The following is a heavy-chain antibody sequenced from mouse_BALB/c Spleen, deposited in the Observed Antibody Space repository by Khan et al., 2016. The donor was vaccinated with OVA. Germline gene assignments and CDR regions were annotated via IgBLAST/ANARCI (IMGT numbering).Heavy chain of an antibody. D-gene: IGHD2-10*01. Sequence: VQLQQSGAEFVKPGASVKLSCTASGFNIKDTYMHWINQRPQQGLVWIGRIDPANGNSKYDPQFQDKATIAADVSSNIVYLQLNSLTSEDTAVYSCIRGAYYGLFAYWGQGTLVTVSA. CDR3: IRGAYYGLFAY. J-gene: IGHJ3*01. CDR2: IDPANGNS. V-gene: IGHV14-3*02. CDR1: GFNIKDTY.